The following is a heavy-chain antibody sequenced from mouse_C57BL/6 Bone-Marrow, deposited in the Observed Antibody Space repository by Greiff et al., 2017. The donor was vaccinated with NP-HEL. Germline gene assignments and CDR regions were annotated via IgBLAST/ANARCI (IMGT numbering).Heavy chain of an antibody. V-gene: IGHV1-39*01. Sequence: EVQLQQSGPELVKPGASVKISCKASGYSFTDYNMNWVKQSNGKSLEWIGVINPNYGTTSYNQKFKGKATLTVDQSSSTAYMQLNSLTSEDSAVYYWARLMVGGYPWYVDVWGTGTTVTVSS. CDR2: INPNYGTT. J-gene: IGHJ1*03. D-gene: IGHD2-3*01. CDR1: GYSFTDYN. CDR3: ARLMVGGYPWYVDV.